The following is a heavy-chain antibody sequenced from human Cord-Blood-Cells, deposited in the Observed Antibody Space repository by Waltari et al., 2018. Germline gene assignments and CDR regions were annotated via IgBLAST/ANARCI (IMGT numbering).Heavy chain of an antibody. CDR3: ARQRFLEWLLYYFDY. J-gene: IGHJ4*02. V-gene: IGHV4-39*01. CDR2: IYYSVAD. Sequence: QLQLQESGQGLVKPSETLSLTCPDSGGSISSSSYYWGRIRQPPGKGPEWIGRIYYSVADPYSPALKGRVTMSLDASKTRFALKRSSVTAADTAVYYCARQRFLEWLLYYFDYWGQGTLVTVSA. CDR1: GGSISSSSYY. D-gene: IGHD3-3*01.